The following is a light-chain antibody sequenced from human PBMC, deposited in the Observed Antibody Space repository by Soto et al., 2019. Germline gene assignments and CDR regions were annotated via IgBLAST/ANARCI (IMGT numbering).Light chain of an antibody. CDR1: SGYSNYN. CDR3: GADHGSGSNFVV. CDR2: VGTGGIEG. Sequence: QSVLTQPRSASASLGASVTLTCTLSSGYSNYNVDWYQQRPGKGPRFVMRVGTGGIEGSKGDGIPDRFSVLGSGLNRYLTIKNIQEEDESDYHCGADHGSGSNFVVFGGGTKLTVL. V-gene: IGLV9-49*01. J-gene: IGLJ2*01.